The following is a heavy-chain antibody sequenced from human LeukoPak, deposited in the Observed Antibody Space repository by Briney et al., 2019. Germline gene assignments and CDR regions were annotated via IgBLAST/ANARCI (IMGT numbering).Heavy chain of an antibody. CDR2: IYYSGST. CDR1: GGSISSSSYY. J-gene: IGHJ3*02. CDR3: ARHYSRRRTRATPLPASFDI. D-gene: IGHD1-26*01. Sequence: SETLSLTCTVSGGSISSSSYYWGWIRQPPGKGLEWIGSIYYSGSTYYNPSLKSRVTISVDTSKNQFSLKLSSVTAADTAVYYCARHYSRRRTRATPLPASFDIWGQGTMVTVSS. V-gene: IGHV4-39*01.